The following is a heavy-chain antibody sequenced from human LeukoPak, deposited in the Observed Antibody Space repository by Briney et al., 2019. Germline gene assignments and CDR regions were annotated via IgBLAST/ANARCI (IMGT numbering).Heavy chain of an antibody. CDR3: AKAIEGDYSSGSGSIFDY. CDR1: GFTFDDYA. V-gene: IGHV3-9*01. CDR2: ISWNSGSI. D-gene: IGHD6-19*01. J-gene: IGHJ4*02. Sequence: QSGGSLRLSCAASGFTFDDYAMHWVRQAPGKGLEWVSGISWNSGSIGYADSVKGRFTISRDNAKNSLYLQMNSLRAEDTALYYCAKAIEGDYSSGSGSIFDYWGQGTLVTVSS.